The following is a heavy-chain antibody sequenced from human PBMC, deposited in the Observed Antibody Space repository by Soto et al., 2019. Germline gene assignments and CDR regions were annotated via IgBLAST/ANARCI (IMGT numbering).Heavy chain of an antibody. Sequence: QVQLVQSGAEMKRPGASVNVSCRSSGDTFNDYSIHWVRQAPGQGLEWMGWINPNGGVTKYAQKFQGWVSMTRETSIRTVYMQLSMLRSDDSAVYYCASEGGGAPAPLDYYYLYMDVWGTGTTVTVSS. CDR3: ASEGGGAPAPLDYYYLYMDV. CDR2: INPNGGVT. CDR1: GDTFNDYS. J-gene: IGHJ6*03. D-gene: IGHD3-16*01. V-gene: IGHV1-2*04.